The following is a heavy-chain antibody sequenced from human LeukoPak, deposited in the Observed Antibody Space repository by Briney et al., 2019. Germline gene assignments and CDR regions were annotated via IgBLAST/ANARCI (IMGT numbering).Heavy chain of an antibody. Sequence: PGRSLRLSCAASGFTFSSYEMNWVRQGPGKGLEGVSYISSSGSTKYYADSVKGRFTISRDNAKKSLYLQMNSLRAEDTAVYYCARGWGEGGQGTLVTVSS. CDR3: ARGWGE. CDR1: GFTFSSYE. J-gene: IGHJ4*02. D-gene: IGHD3-10*01. CDR2: ISSSGSTK. V-gene: IGHV3-48*03.